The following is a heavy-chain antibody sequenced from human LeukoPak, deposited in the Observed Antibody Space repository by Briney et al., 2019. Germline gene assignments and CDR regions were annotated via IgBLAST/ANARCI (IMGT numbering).Heavy chain of an antibody. CDR3: ALRGYSYGLQLYYYYYMDV. J-gene: IGHJ6*03. CDR2: IIPIFGTA. D-gene: IGHD5-18*01. CDR1: GGTFSSYA. V-gene: IGHV1-69*05. Sequence: ASVKVSCKASGGTFSSYAISWVRQAPGQGLEWMGGIIPIFGTANYAQKFQGRVTITTDESTSTAYMELSSLRSEDTAVYYCALRGYSYGLQLYYYYYMDVWGKGSTVTVSS.